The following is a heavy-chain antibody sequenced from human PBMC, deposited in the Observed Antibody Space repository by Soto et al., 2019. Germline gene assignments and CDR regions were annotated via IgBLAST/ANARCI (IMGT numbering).Heavy chain of an antibody. Sequence: VQLVQSGAEVKEPGASVKVSCKTSGDTFNDYYIHWVRQAPGQGLEWMGWINPNGGFTNYAQKFQGWVTMTRDTSIRTVYMELSRLRSDDTAVYYCARESGGATATLDYYYFYMDVWGKGTTVTVSS. CDR2: INPNGGFT. J-gene: IGHJ6*03. CDR3: ARESGGATATLDYYYFYMDV. D-gene: IGHD5-12*01. V-gene: IGHV1-2*04. CDR1: GDTFNDYY.